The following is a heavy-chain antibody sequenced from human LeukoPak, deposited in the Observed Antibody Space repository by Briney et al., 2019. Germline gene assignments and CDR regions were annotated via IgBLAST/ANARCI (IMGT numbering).Heavy chain of an antibody. D-gene: IGHD3-10*01. CDR1: GGSISSYY. Sequence: KPSETLSLTCTVSGGSISSYYWSWIRQPPGKGLEWIGYIYDSGSTNYNPSLKSRVTISVDTSKNQFSLKLSSVTAADTAVYYCARDVVVRGALYYYYYMDIWGKGTTVTVSS. V-gene: IGHV4-59*01. J-gene: IGHJ6*03. CDR2: IYDSGST. CDR3: ARDVVVRGALYYYYYMDI.